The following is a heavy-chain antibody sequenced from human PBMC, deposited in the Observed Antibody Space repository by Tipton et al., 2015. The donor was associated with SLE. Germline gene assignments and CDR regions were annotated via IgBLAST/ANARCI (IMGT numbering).Heavy chain of an antibody. V-gene: IGHV5-51*03. CDR1: GYTFNIFW. CDR2: FYPGDSDA. J-gene: IGHJ5*02. CDR3: VRAAADR. Sequence: QLVQSGAELKKPGESLKISCKASGYTFNIFWIGWVRQMPGKGLEWVGSFYPGDSDARYSPSFQGQVTMSADRSITTAYLQWRSLKASDTGIYYCVRAAADRWGQGTLVTVSS. D-gene: IGHD6-25*01.